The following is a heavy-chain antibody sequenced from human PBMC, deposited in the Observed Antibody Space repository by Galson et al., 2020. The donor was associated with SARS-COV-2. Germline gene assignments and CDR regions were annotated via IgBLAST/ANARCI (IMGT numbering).Heavy chain of an antibody. Sequence: SGPTLVKPTQTLTLPCTFSGFSLSTSRMCVSWIRQPPGKALEWLALIDWDDDKYYSTSLKTRLTISKDTSKNQVVLTMTNMDPVDTATYYCARRRVEMATSWADDYDGMDVWGQGTTVTVSS. CDR1: GFSLSTSRMC. CDR3: ARRRVEMATSWADDYDGMDV. V-gene: IGHV2-70*01. CDR2: IDWDDDK. D-gene: IGHD5-12*01. J-gene: IGHJ6*02.